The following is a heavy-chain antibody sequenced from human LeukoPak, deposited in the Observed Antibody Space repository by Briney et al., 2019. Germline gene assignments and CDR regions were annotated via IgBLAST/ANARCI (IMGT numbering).Heavy chain of an antibody. J-gene: IGHJ4*02. CDR3: ATTYSTCSGGSCLFGDY. V-gene: IGHV4-34*01. CDR2: INHRGST. Sequence: SETLSLTCAVCGGSLRGYYLSWMRQPPRKGREWIGEINHRGSTNYNPSLKSRVTISVDTSKTQFSLKLSSVTAADTAVYYYATTYSTCSGGSCLFGDYWGQGTLVTVSS. D-gene: IGHD2-15*01. CDR1: GGSLRGYY.